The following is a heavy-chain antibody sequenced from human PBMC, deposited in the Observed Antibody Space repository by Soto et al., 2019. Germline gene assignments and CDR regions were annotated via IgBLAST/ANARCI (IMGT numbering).Heavy chain of an antibody. Sequence: SVKVSCKASGGTFSSYAISWVRQAPGQGLEWMGGIIPIFGTANYAQKFQGRVTITADESTSTAYMELSSLRSEDTAVYYCARGRLYCSSTSCLSRPLDYWGQGTLVTVSS. CDR1: GGTFSSYA. CDR2: IIPIFGTA. J-gene: IGHJ4*02. D-gene: IGHD2-2*01. CDR3: ARGRLYCSSTSCLSRPLDY. V-gene: IGHV1-69*13.